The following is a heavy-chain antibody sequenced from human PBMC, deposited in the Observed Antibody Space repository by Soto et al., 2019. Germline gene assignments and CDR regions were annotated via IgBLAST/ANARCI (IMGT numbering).Heavy chain of an antibody. J-gene: IGHJ6*03. Sequence: ASVKVSCKASGYTFTSYAMHWVRQAPGQRLEWMGWINAGNGNTKYAQKFQGRVTMTEDTSTDTAYMELSSLRSEGTAVYYCATSPSGYLNLEQFYYYYMDVWGKGTTVTVSS. D-gene: IGHD3-3*01. V-gene: IGHV1-3*01. CDR1: GYTFTSYA. CDR3: ATSPSGYLNLEQFYYYYMDV. CDR2: INAGNGNT.